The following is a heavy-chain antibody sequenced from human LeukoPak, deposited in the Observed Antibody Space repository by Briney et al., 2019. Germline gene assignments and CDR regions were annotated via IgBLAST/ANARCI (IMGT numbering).Heavy chain of an antibody. CDR2: INPNSGGT. V-gene: IGHV1-2*02. D-gene: IGHD3-10*01. J-gene: IGHJ4*02. CDR1: GYTFTGYY. CDR3: ARDSGERGSGSYLIAY. Sequence: VASVKVSCKASGYTFTGYYMHWVRQAPGQGLEWMGWINPNSGGTNYAQKFQGGVTMTRDTSISTAYMELSRLRSDDTAVYYCARDSGERGSGSYLIAYWGRGTLVTVSS.